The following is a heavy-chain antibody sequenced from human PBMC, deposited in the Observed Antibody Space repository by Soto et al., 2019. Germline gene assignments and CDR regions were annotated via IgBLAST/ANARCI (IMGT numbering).Heavy chain of an antibody. CDR3: ARVGDYYDSSGYYSLVAFDI. Sequence: QVQLVQSGAEVKKPGSSVKVSCKASGGTFSSYAISWVRQAPGQGLEWMGGIIPIFGTANYAQKFQGRVTITADEAKSTGYMELSSLRSEDTAVYYCARVGDYYDSSGYYSLVAFDIWGQGTMVTVSS. D-gene: IGHD3-22*01. V-gene: IGHV1-69*01. CDR2: IIPIFGTA. CDR1: GGTFSSYA. J-gene: IGHJ3*02.